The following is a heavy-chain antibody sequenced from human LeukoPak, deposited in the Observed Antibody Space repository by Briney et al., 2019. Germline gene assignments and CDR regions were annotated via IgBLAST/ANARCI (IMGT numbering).Heavy chain of an antibody. V-gene: IGHV4-4*07. J-gene: IGHJ4*02. D-gene: IGHD6-6*01. CDR2: IQTSGST. CDR1: GASISSNY. CDR3: AREDVATIAGRSLDY. Sequence: SETLSLTCTVSGASISSNYWSWIRQPAGKGLEWIGRIQTSGSTNYNPSLKSRVTMSVDTSNNQFSLNLTSVTAADTAVYYCAREDVATIAGRSLDYWGQGTLVTVSS.